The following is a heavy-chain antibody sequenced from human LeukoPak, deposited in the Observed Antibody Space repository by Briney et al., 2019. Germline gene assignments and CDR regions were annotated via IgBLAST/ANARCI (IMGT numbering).Heavy chain of an antibody. V-gene: IGHV3-7*01. D-gene: IGHD2-15*01. J-gene: IGHJ4*02. CDR3: ARRGSRHRGLDY. CDR2: MNQDGSER. CDR1: GFTFSSYW. Sequence: GGSLRLSCAASGFTFSSYWMSWVRQAPGKGLEWVANMNQDGSERYYVDSVRGRFTISRDNAKNSLYLQMSSLRAEDTAVYYCARRGSRHRGLDYWGQGTLVTVSS.